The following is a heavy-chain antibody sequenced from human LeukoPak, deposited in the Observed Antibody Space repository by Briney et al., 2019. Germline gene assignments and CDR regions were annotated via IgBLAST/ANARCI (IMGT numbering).Heavy chain of an antibody. CDR1: GFTFSSYE. CDR2: ISGSGGST. CDR3: AKAAYGSESYYDPFDY. V-gene: IGHV3-23*01. Sequence: GGSLRLSCAASGFTFSSYEMNWVRQAPGKGLEWVSAISGSGGSTYYADSVKGRFTISRDNSKNTLYLQMNSLRAEDTAVYYCAKAAYGSESYYDPFDYWGQGTLVTVSS. D-gene: IGHD3-10*01. J-gene: IGHJ4*02.